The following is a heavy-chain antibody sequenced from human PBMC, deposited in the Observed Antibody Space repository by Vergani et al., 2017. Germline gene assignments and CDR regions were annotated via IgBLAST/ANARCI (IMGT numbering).Heavy chain of an antibody. CDR3: ARDRPAVPTHRYYYYMDV. J-gene: IGHJ6*03. CDR2: ISYDGSNK. CDR1: GFTFSSYA. Sequence: QVQLVESGGGVVQPGRSLRLSCAASGFTFSSYAMHWVRQAPGKGLEWVAVISYDGSNKYYADSVKGRFTISRDNSKNTLYLQMNSLRAEDTAVYYCARDRPAVPTHRYYYYMDVWGKGTTVTVSS. D-gene: IGHD6-13*01. V-gene: IGHV3-30*04.